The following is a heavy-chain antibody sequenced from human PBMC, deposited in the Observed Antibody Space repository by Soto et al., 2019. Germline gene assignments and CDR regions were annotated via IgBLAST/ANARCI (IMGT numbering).Heavy chain of an antibody. CDR3: SIEAYYYDSSGYYSTQIRNFDY. CDR2: ISYDGINK. V-gene: IGHV3-30-3*01. CDR1: GFTFSSYS. J-gene: IGHJ4*02. D-gene: IGHD3-22*01. Sequence: GGSLRLSCAASGFTFSSYSIHWVRQAPCKGLGWVAVISYDGINKYYADSVKGRFTISRDNSKNTLYLQMNSLRAEDTAVYYCSIEAYYYDSSGYYSTQIRNFDYLRRGTLLTIYS.